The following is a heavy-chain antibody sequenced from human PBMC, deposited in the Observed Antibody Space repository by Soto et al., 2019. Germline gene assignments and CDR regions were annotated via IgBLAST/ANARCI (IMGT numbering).Heavy chain of an antibody. Sequence: QVQLVESGGGVVQPGRSLRLSCAASGFTFSSYGMHWVRQAPGKGLERVAVIWYDGSNKYYADSVKGRFTISRDNSKNTLYLKMNILRAEDTAVYYCARDRSDIVVVVAATPGDAFDICGQGTMVTVS. CDR3: ARDRSDIVVVVAATPGDAFDI. J-gene: IGHJ3*02. CDR2: IWYDGSNK. V-gene: IGHV3-33*01. CDR1: GFTFSSYG. D-gene: IGHD2-15*01.